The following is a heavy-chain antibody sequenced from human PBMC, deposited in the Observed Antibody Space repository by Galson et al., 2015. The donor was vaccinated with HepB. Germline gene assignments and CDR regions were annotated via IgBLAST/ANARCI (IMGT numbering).Heavy chain of an antibody. V-gene: IGHV3-21*04. D-gene: IGHD6-13*01. J-gene: IGHJ4*02. CDR2: ISTSSGYI. CDR3: ASRAYSSSWFTKPFDY. CDR1: GFTFSLYS. Sequence: SLRLSCAASGFTFSLYSMNWVRQAPGKGLEWVSYISTSSGYIYYAAAVKGRFTISRDNAKNSLYLQMNSLTAEDTAVYYCASRAYSSSWFTKPFDYWGQGTLVTVSS.